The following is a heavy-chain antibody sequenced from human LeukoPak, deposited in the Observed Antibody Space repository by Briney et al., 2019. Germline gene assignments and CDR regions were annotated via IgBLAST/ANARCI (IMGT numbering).Heavy chain of an antibody. CDR3: ARGRASAGGYSGYDWGDWFDP. CDR2: ISAYNGNT. CDR1: GYTFTSYG. D-gene: IGHD5-12*01. Sequence: ASVKVSCKASGYTFTSYGISWVRQAPGQGLEWMGWISAYNGNTNYAQKLQGRVTMTTDTSTSTAYMDLSSLRSEDTAVYYCARGRASAGGYSGYDWGDWFDPWGQGTLVTVSS. J-gene: IGHJ5*02. V-gene: IGHV1-18*01.